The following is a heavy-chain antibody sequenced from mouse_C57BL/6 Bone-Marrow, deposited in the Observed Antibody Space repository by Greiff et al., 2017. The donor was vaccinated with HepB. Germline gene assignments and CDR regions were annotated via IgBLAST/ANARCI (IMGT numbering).Heavy chain of an antibody. Sequence: DVHLVESEGGLVQPGSSMKLSCTASGFTFSDYYMAWVRQVPEKGLEWVANINYDGSSTYYLDSLKSRFIISRDNAKNILYLQMSSLKSEDTATYYCAREGGYYVFDYWGQGTTLTVSS. D-gene: IGHD2-3*01. CDR2: INYDGSST. CDR1: GFTFSDYY. J-gene: IGHJ2*01. CDR3: AREGGYYVFDY. V-gene: IGHV5-16*01.